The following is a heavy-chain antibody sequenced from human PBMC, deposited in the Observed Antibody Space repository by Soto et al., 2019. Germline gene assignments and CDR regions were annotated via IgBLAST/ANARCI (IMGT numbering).Heavy chain of an antibody. V-gene: IGHV3-11*06. CDR1: GFTFSDFY. J-gene: IGHJ3*01. CDR3: ARDVDGDAFDF. D-gene: IGHD2-15*01. Sequence: GGSLRLSCVASGFTFSDFYMSWIRQAPGKGLEWISYISGSSSHTNYADSVKGRFTVSRDNAKNSLYLQMNSLRAEDTAVYYCARDVDGDAFDFWGQGARVTVSS. CDR2: ISGSSSHT.